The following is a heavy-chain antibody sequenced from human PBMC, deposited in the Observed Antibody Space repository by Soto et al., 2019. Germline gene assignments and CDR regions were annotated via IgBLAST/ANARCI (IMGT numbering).Heavy chain of an antibody. J-gene: IGHJ6*02. CDR2: ISYDGSNK. D-gene: IGHD3-3*01. CDR1: GFTFSNYA. V-gene: IGHV3-30-3*01. Sequence: GGSLRLSCAASGFTFSNYAIHWVRQAPGKGLEWVAVISYDGSNKYYADSVKGRFTISRDNSKNTLYLQMNSLRAEDTAVYYCARDIGERWVVRGLTFGMDVWGQGTTVTVSS. CDR3: ARDIGERWVVRGLTFGMDV.